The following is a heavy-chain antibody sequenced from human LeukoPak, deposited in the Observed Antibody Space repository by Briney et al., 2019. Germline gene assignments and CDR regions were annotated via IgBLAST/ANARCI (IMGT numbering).Heavy chain of an antibody. D-gene: IGHD3-10*01. J-gene: IGHJ5*01. CDR2: IYTSGST. Sequence: SQTLSLTCTVSGGSISGGSYYWNWIRQPAGKGLEWIGHIYTSGSTNYNPSLKSRVTISIDTSKNQFSVNLSSVTAADTAVYYCARSLGVHSYGGWFDSWGQGTLVTVSS. CDR3: ARSLGVHSYGGWFDS. CDR1: GGSISGGSYY. V-gene: IGHV4-61*09.